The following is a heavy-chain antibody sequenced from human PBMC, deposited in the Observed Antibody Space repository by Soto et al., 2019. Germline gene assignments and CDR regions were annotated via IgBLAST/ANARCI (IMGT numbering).Heavy chain of an antibody. CDR2: IIPMDGTP. CDR1: GGTFGSQS. Sequence: QVQLVQSGAEVKKPWSSVKVSCKASGGTFGSQSLSWVRQAPGQGLEWMGMIIPMDGTPNYAQKFQGRVTITADEFTSTVYMELSILRSEDTAVYYGATDGVVREANFHYWGQGTLVTVSS. D-gene: IGHD2-8*01. CDR3: ATDGVVREANFHY. J-gene: IGHJ4*02. V-gene: IGHV1-69*08.